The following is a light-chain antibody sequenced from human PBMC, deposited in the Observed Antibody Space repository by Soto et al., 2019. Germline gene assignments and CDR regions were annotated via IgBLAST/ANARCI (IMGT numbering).Light chain of an antibody. CDR2: DNN. J-gene: IGLJ1*01. CDR1: SSNIENNY. CDR3: GTWDSSLSAGV. Sequence: QSVLTQPPSISATPGQKVTISCSGSSSNIENNYVSWYQQLPGTAPKLLIYDNNERPSGISERFSGSKSGTSATLGITGLQTGDEADYYCGTWDSSLSAGVFGTGTKLTVL. V-gene: IGLV1-51*01.